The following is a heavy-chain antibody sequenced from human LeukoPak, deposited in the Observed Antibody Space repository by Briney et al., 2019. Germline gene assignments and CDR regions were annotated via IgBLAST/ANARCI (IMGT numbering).Heavy chain of an antibody. CDR2: IYLDDYK. J-gene: IGHJ5*02. CDR3: AHRGPPMVRGVIEYNWFDP. D-gene: IGHD3-10*01. V-gene: IGHV2-5*02. Sequence: SGPTLSNHTQTLTXTCTFFGCALSTSGVGVGWMRPLPPKALAWLALIYLDDYKHYSPSLKSMITITNNTTKNQEVLTMTTMDTVDTATYYCAHRGPPMVRGVIEYNWFDPWGQGTLVTVSS. CDR1: GCALSTSGVG.